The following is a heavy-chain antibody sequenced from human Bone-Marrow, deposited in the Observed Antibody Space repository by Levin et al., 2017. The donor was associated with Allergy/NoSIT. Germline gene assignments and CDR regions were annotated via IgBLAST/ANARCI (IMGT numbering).Heavy chain of an antibody. D-gene: IGHD3-10*01. V-gene: IGHV1-46*01. CDR1: GYTFTNNY. J-gene: IGHJ4*02. CDR2: INPSGGST. Sequence: PGESLKISCKASGYTFTNNYIHWVRHAPGQGLEWMGIINPSGGSTNYAQKFQGRVTMTRDTSTSTVYMELSSLRSEDTAVYFCARAFFGSDSYYMYYFDYWGQGALVTVSS. CDR3: ARAFFGSDSYYMYYFDY.